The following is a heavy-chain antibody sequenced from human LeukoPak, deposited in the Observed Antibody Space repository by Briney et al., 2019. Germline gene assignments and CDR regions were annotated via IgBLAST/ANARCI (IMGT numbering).Heavy chain of an antibody. V-gene: IGHV1-18*01. CDR3: ARDLKRGYSSGRYSWGTGSSNDF. J-gene: IGHJ4*02. CDR1: GYTFTSYG. CDR2: ISPYNSNT. D-gene: IGHD6-19*01. Sequence: ASVKVSCKASGYTFTSYGISWVRQAPGQGLEWMGWISPYNSNTYYAQNLQGRVTMTTDKSTSTTYMELRSLRSDDTAVYYCARDLKRGYSSGRYSWGTGSSNDFWGQGTLVTVSS.